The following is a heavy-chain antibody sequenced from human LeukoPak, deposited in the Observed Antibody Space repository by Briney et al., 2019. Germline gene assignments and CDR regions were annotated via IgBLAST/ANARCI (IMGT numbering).Heavy chain of an antibody. CDR1: GYTFTGYY. D-gene: IGHD3-22*01. CDR3: ARDLGGYYYDSSGYRPLGY. CDR2: INPNSGGT. J-gene: IGHJ4*02. Sequence: GASVKVSCKASGYTFTGYYMHWVRQAPGQGHQWTGWINPNSGGTTYAHKFQARDTMTRHTSISTAYMELSSLRSDDTAVYYCARDLGGYYYDSSGYRPLGYWGQGTLVTVSS. V-gene: IGHV1-2*02.